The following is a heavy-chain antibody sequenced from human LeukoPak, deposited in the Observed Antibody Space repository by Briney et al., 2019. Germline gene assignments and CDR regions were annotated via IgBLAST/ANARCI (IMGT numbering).Heavy chain of an antibody. CDR3: ARVLMRDTAMQWGYFDY. D-gene: IGHD5-18*01. CDR2: INPDSGGT. Sequence: GASVKVSCKASGYTFTGYYMHWVRQAPGQGLEWMGWINPDSGGTNYAQKFQGRVTMTRDTSISTAYMELSRLRSDDTAVYYCARVLMRDTAMQWGYFDYWGQGTLVTVSS. CDR1: GYTFTGYY. J-gene: IGHJ4*02. V-gene: IGHV1-2*02.